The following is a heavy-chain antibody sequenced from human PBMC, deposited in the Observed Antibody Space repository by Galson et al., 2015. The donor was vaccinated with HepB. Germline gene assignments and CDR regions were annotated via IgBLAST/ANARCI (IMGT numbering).Heavy chain of an antibody. J-gene: IGHJ5*02. D-gene: IGHD6-13*01. CDR3: AKGAQQLGS. V-gene: IGHV3-30*18. CDR2: ISYDGSNK. CDR1: GFTFSSYG. Sequence: SLRLSCAASGFTFSSYGMHWARQAPGKGLEWVAVISYDGSNKYYADSVKGRFTISRDNSKDTLYLQMNSLRAEDTAVYYCAKGAQQLGSWGQGTLVTVSS.